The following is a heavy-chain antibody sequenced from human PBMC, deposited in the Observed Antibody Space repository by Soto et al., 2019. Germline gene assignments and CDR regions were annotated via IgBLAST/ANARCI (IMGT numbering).Heavy chain of an antibody. CDR3: ARLNRLRNDAFDI. CDR2: IYHGGST. J-gene: IGHJ3*02. CDR1: GGSISSDYYS. V-gene: IGHV4-30-2*01. D-gene: IGHD3-16*01. Sequence: QVQLQESGSGLVKPSETLSLTCAVSGGSISSDYYSWSWIRQPPGKDLEWIGYIYHGGSTYYNPSLRSRVTVSVDTSKNHFSLRLTSVTAADTAVYSCARLNRLRNDAFDIWGQGTLVGVSS.